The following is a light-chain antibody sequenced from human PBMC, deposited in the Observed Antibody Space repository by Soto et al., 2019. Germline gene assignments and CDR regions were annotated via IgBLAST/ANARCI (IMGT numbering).Light chain of an antibody. CDR3: FSFTSTNTQV. Sequence: QSALTQPASVSGSPGQSVTISCTGTSSDFGSYKFVSWYQHHPGKVPKVIIYETSKRPSGVSDRFSGSKSGNTASLTISGLQAEVDADYFFFSFTSTNTQVFGSGTKFTVL. J-gene: IGLJ1*01. CDR1: SSDFGSYKF. CDR2: ETS. V-gene: IGLV2-23*01.